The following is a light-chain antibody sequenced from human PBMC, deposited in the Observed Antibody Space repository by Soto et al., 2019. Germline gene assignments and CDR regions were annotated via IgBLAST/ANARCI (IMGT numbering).Light chain of an antibody. CDR3: QQYGSSLST. Sequence: EIVLTQSPGTLSLSPGETAALSCRASQSVSSRYLAWYQQKSGQAPRLLIYATSSRATDIPGRFIGYGSGTDFTLTISGLEPEDFAVYYCQQYGSSLSTFGQGTKVDIK. V-gene: IGKV3-20*01. CDR1: QSVSSRY. J-gene: IGKJ1*01. CDR2: ATS.